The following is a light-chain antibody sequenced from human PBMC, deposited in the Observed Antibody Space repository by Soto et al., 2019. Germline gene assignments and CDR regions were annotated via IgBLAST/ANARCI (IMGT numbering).Light chain of an antibody. J-gene: IGKJ1*01. CDR2: GAA. CDR3: QQYGSSST. V-gene: IGKV3-20*01. CDR1: QSVRGSY. Sequence: GPLSLSTGGRATISCRASQSVRGSYLAWYQKKPGQAPRLLIFGAASRATGIPDRFSGRGSGTDFTLTISRLEPEDFAVYYCQQYGSSSTFGQGTKVDIK.